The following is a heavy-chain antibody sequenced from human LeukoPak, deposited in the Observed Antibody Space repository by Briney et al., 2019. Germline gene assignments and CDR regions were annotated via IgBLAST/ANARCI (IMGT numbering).Heavy chain of an antibody. D-gene: IGHD1-20*01. CDR3: ARAPINWNAFDY. CDR1: GGSFSGYY. CDR2: INHSGST. J-gene: IGHJ4*02. Sequence: SQTLSLTCAVYGGSFSGYYWSWIRQPPGKGLEWIGEINHSGSTNYNPSLKSRVTISVDTSENQFSLKLSSVTAADTAVYYCARAPINWNAFDYWGQGTLVTASS. V-gene: IGHV4-34*09.